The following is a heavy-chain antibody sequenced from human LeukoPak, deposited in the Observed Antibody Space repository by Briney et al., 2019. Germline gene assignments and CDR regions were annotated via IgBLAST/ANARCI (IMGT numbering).Heavy chain of an antibody. CDR3: ATYSSLNRREFQY. J-gene: IGHJ1*01. V-gene: IGHV3-30-3*01. Sequence: PGGSLRLSCAASGFTVSSNYMSWVRQAPGKGLEWVAVISYDGSNKYYADSVKGRFTISRDNSKNTLYLQMNSLRAEDTAVYYCATYSSLNRREFQYWGQGTLLTVSS. CDR2: ISYDGSNK. D-gene: IGHD3-22*01. CDR1: GFTVSSNY.